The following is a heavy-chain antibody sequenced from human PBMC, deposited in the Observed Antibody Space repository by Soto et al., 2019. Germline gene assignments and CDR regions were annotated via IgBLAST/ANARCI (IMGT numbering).Heavy chain of an antibody. D-gene: IGHD3-10*01. J-gene: IGHJ6*02. CDR1: GGYISSYY. Sequence: SETLSLTCTVSGGYISSYYWSWSRQSPGKGLEWIGYIHYSGSTNYNPSLKSRVTISVDTSKSQFSLKLSSVTAADTAVYYCARERVVRGVIPNDSYYGMDVWGQGPTVT. CDR2: IHYSGST. V-gene: IGHV4-59*01. CDR3: ARERVVRGVIPNDSYYGMDV.